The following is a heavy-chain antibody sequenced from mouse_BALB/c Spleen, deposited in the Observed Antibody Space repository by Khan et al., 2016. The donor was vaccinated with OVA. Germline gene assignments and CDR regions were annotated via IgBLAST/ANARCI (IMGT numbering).Heavy chain of an antibody. CDR1: GYSITSDYA. D-gene: IGHD1-1*01. CDR2: INYSGNT. J-gene: IGHJ2*01. CDR3: ARVYGGDFDH. V-gene: IGHV3-2*02. Sequence: EVQLQESGPGLVKPSQSLSLTCTVTGYSITSDYAWNWIRQFPGNKLEWMGFINYSGNTKYNPSLKSRISITRDTSENQFFLQLNSVTTEDTATYYCARVYGGDFDHWGQGTTLTVSS.